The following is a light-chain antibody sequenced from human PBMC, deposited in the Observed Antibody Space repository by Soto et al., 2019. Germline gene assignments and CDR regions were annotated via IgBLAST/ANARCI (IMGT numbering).Light chain of an antibody. CDR2: DAS. Sequence: DIVLTQSPGTLSLSPGERATLSCRASQNVGNNYLAWYQQKPGRAPRLLIYDASSSVPGLPDRFSGSGSGRDFTLTIARVEPEDFAVYYCQQVATSPRTFGQGTKVAIK. V-gene: IGKV3-20*01. CDR1: QNVGNNY. J-gene: IGKJ1*01. CDR3: QQVATSPRT.